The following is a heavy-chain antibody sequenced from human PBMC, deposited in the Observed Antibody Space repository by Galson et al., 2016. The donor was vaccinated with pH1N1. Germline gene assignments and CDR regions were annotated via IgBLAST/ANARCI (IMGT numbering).Heavy chain of an antibody. Sequence: SLRLSCAASGFTFSTYGMSWVRQAPGKGLEWVSTYRGNYDRTHYADSVKGRFTISRDNSRNTLYMQMNSLRAEDTAIYYCARVAFCSTTYGGCHNYFAPWGQGTLVTVSS. D-gene: IGHD2-8*01. V-gene: IGHV3-23*01. J-gene: IGHJ5*02. CDR2: YRGNYDRT. CDR3: ARVAFCSTTYGGCHNYFAP. CDR1: GFTFSTYG.